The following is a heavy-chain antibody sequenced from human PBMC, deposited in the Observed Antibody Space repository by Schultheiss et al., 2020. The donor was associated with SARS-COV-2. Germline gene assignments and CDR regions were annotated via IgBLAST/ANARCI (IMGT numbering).Heavy chain of an antibody. D-gene: IGHD2-21*02. CDR2: VSGSGGST. CDR3: ARGGDPRYYYYGMDV. V-gene: IGHV3-23*01. CDR1: GFTFSRYA. Sequence: GESLKISCAASGFTFSRYAMTWIRQAPGKGLEWVSDVSGSGGSTYYADSVKGRFTVSRDNAKNSLILEMNSLRDEDTAVYYCARGGDPRYYYYGMDVWGQGTTVTVSS. J-gene: IGHJ6*02.